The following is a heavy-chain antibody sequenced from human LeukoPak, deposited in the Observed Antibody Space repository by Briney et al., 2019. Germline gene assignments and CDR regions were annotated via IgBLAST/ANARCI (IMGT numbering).Heavy chain of an antibody. CDR2: ISWNSGSI. CDR3: AKDYDSSGYYSVYFDY. CDR1: GFTFDDYA. V-gene: IGHV3-9*01. Sequence: SGRSLRLSCAASGFTFDDYAVHWVRQAPGKGLEWVSGISWNSGSIGYADSVKGRFTISRDNAKNSLYLQMNSLRAEDTALYYCAKDYDSSGYYSVYFDYWGQGTLVTVSS. J-gene: IGHJ4*02. D-gene: IGHD3-22*01.